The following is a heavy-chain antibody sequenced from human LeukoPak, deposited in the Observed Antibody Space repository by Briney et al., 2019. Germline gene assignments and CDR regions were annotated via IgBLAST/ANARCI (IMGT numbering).Heavy chain of an antibody. CDR2: LNGDGTTT. Sequence: GGSLRLSCAASGFSINTYWMHWVRQAPGKGLVWVSRLNGDGTTTTYADSVKGRFTISRDNAKNTLYRQMNSLRAEDTAVFYCAVLVSSRYTRDSFDIWGQGTMVTVAS. CDR3: AVLVSSRYTRDSFDI. D-gene: IGHD6-13*01. V-gene: IGHV3-74*01. J-gene: IGHJ3*02. CDR1: GFSINTYW.